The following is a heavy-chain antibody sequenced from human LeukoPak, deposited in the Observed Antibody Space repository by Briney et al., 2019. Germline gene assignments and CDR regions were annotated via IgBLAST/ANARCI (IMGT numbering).Heavy chain of an antibody. V-gene: IGHV3-13*01. J-gene: IGHJ4*02. CDR1: GFTFSNYD. CDR3: AKVHVVVPATSGIDY. Sequence: PGGSLRLSCAASGFTFSNYDMHWVRQATGKGLEWVSAIGTAGDTYYPGSVKGRFTISRDNSKNTLYLQMNSLRVEDTAVYYCAKVHVVVPATSGIDYWGQGTLVTVSS. D-gene: IGHD2-2*01. CDR2: IGTAGDT.